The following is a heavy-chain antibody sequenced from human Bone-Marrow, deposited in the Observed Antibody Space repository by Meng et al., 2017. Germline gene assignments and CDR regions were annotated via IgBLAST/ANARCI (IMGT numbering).Heavy chain of an antibody. V-gene: IGHV3-23*01. Sequence: GESLKISCAASGFTFSSYAMSWVRQAPGKGLEWVSTISGSGTTTSYAGSVKGRFTISRDKSNNTLYLQMTSLRADDTALYFCAKARNILVVGAPSDFWGQGTLVTVSS. D-gene: IGHD2-15*01. CDR3: AKARNILVVGAPSDF. CDR1: GFTFSSYA. J-gene: IGHJ4*02. CDR2: ISGSGTTT.